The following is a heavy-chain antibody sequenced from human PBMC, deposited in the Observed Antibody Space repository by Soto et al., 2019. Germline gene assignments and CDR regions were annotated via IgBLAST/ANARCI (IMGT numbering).Heavy chain of an antibody. D-gene: IGHD2-2*01. CDR1: GFTFSSYD. Sequence: GGSLRLSCAASGFTFSSYDMHWVRQATGKGLEWVSAIGTAGDTYYPGSVKGRFTISRENAKNSLYLQMNSLRAGDTAVYYCARAYCSSTSCSTYFDYWGQGTLVTVSS. CDR2: IGTAGDT. J-gene: IGHJ4*02. CDR3: ARAYCSSTSCSTYFDY. V-gene: IGHV3-13*01.